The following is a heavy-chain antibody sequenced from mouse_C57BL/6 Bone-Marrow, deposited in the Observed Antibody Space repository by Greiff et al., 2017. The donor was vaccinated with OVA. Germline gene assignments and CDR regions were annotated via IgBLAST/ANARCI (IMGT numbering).Heavy chain of an antibody. CDR2: IYPGSGST. J-gene: IGHJ1*03. D-gene: IGHD1-1*01. CDR3: AREVYGSSYGWYFDV. Sequence: VQLQQPGDELVKPGASVKMSCKASGYTFTSYWITWVKQRPGQGLEWIGDIYPGSGSTNYNEKLKSKATLTVDTSSSTAYMQLSSLTSEDSAVYYCAREVYGSSYGWYFDVWGTGTTVTVSS. CDR1: GYTFTSYW. V-gene: IGHV1-55*01.